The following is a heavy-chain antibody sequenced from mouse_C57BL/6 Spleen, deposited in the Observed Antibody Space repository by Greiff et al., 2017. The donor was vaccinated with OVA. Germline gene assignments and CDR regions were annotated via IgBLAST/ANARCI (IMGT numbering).Heavy chain of an antibody. D-gene: IGHD2-1*01. CDR2: IDPEDGET. J-gene: IGHJ4*01. V-gene: IGHV14-2*01. CDR3: ALYGNYAMDY. Sequence: EVQLVESGAELVKPGASVKLSCTASGFNINDYYMHWVKQRTEKGLEWIGRIDPEDGETKYAPKFQGKATITADTSSNTAYLQLSSLTSEDTAVYYCALYGNYAMDYWGQGTSVTVSS. CDR1: GFNINDYY.